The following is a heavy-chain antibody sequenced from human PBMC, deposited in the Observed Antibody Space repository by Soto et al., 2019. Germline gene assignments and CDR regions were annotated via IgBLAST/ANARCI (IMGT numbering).Heavy chain of an antibody. CDR1: GGSVSSGSYY. D-gene: IGHD2-2*01. CDR3: ARDGVYANWFDP. J-gene: IGHJ5*02. CDR2: IYYSGST. Sequence: SETLSLTCTVSGGSVSSGSYYWSWIRQPPGKGLEWIGYIYYSGSTNYNPSLKSRVTISVDTSKNQFSLKLSSVTAADTAVYYCARDGVYANWFDPWGQGTLVTVSS. V-gene: IGHV4-61*01.